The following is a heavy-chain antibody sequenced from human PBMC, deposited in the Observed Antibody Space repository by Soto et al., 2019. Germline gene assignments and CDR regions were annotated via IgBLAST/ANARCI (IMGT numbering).Heavy chain of an antibody. V-gene: IGHV3-74*01. J-gene: IGHJ6*02. CDR2: INSDGSST. Sequence: GGSLRLSCAASGFTFSSYWMHWVRQAPGKGLVWVSRINSDGSSTSYADSVKGRFTISRDNAKNTLYLQMNSLRAEDTAVYYCARSQWSDTPYYYYYGMDVWGQGTTVTVSS. D-gene: IGHD3-3*01. CDR3: ARSQWSDTPYYYYYGMDV. CDR1: GFTFSSYW.